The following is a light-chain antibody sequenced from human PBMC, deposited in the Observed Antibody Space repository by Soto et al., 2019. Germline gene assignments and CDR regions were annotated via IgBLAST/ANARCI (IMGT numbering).Light chain of an antibody. J-gene: IGKJ4*01. CDR1: QSVSSSY. Sequence: EIVLTQSPGTLSLSPGERATLSCRASQSVSSSYLAWYHQKPGQAPRLLIYGAFSRSTGIPDRFSGSGSGTDFTLTISRLEPEDFAVYYCKQYGSSLNFGGGTKVEIK. CDR3: KQYGSSLN. V-gene: IGKV3-20*01. CDR2: GAF.